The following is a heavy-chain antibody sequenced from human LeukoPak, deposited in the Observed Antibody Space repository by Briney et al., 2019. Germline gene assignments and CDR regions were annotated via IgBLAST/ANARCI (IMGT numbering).Heavy chain of an antibody. CDR2: IYYSGST. CDR1: GGSISSYY. J-gene: IGHJ4*02. Sequence: SETLSLTCTVSGGSISSYYWSWIRQPPGKGLEWIGYIYYSGSTNYNPSLKSRVTISVDTSKNQFSLKLSSVTAADTAVYYCARDEHYYDSSGYPLYYFDYWGQGTLVTVSS. V-gene: IGHV4-59*01. D-gene: IGHD3-22*01. CDR3: ARDEHYYDSSGYPLYYFDY.